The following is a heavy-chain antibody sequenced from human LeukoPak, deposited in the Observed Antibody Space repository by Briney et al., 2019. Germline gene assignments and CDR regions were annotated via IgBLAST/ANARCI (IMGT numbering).Heavy chain of an antibody. Sequence: GGSLRLSCAASGFTFNTYGMNWVRQAPGRGLEWVSSITSGGLYTYYTDSVKGRFTISRDNAKSSLYLQMNSLRAEDTAVYYCARLYGSGYDAFDIWGQGTMVTVSS. CDR2: ITSGGLYT. V-gene: IGHV3-21*01. CDR3: ARLYGSGYDAFDI. J-gene: IGHJ3*02. D-gene: IGHD3-10*01. CDR1: GFTFNTYG.